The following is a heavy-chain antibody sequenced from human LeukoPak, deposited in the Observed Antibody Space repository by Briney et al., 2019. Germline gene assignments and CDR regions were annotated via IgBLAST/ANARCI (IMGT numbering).Heavy chain of an antibody. CDR1: GYTFIDHY. Sequence: ASVKVSCKPSGYTFIDHYLHWVRQAPGQGLESLGWIDPDTGDTNYPQKFQGRVTMTRDTSSSTAYMELNRLRSDDTAVYYCARAGHNSNSGGYDFWGLGTLVTVSS. D-gene: IGHD3-22*01. V-gene: IGHV1-2*02. J-gene: IGHJ4*02. CDR3: ARAGHNSNSGGYDF. CDR2: IDPDTGDT.